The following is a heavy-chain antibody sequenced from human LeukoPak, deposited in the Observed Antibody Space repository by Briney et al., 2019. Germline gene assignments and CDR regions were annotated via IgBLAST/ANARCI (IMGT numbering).Heavy chain of an antibody. D-gene: IGHD2-15*01. J-gene: IGHJ6*03. CDR3: ARTTEGYCRGRSCYSYYYYMDV. CDR2: IYYSGST. CDR1: GFTFSSYG. V-gene: IGHV4-59*01. Sequence: PGGTLRLSCAASGFTFSSYGMNWVRQAPGKGLEWIGYIYYSGSTYYNPSLKSRVTISVDTSKNQFSLKLSSVTAADTAVYYCARTTEGYCRGRSCYSYYYYMDVWGKGTTVTVSS.